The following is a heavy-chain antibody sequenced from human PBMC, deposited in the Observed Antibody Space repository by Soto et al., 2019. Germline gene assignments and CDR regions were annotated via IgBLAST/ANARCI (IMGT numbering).Heavy chain of an antibody. V-gene: IGHV1-69*01. D-gene: IGHD3-22*01. CDR3: ARPLRDRNYYYGMAV. CDR2: TIPMFGTP. Sequence: QVQLVQSGAEMQQPGASVRVSCKASGGTFSKYAFSWVRQAPGQGLEWLGGTIPMFGTPNYAQKSQGRVAISAEESTATVYMELSSLRSEDTAVYFCARPLRDRNYYYGMAVWGQGTTVTVSS. J-gene: IGHJ6*02. CDR1: GGTFSKYA.